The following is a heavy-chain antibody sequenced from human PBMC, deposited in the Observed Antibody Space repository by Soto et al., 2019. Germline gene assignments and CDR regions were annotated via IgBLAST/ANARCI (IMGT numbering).Heavy chain of an antibody. Sequence: QVQLVESGGGVIQPGRSLRLSCAASGFTFSSYAMHWVSQAPGKGLEWVAVISYDGSNKYYADSVKGRFTISRDNSKNTLYLQMNSLRAEDTAVYYCARDLEAGSGSFLGYYYYYGMDVWGQGTTVTVSS. V-gene: IGHV3-30-3*01. D-gene: IGHD3-10*01. CDR1: GFTFSSYA. J-gene: IGHJ6*02. CDR3: ARDLEAGSGSFLGYYYYYGMDV. CDR2: ISYDGSNK.